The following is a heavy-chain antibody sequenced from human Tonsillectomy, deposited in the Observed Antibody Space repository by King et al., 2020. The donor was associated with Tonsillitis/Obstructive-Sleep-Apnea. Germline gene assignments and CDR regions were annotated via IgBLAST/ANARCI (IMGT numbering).Heavy chain of an antibody. Sequence: PLQESGPGLVKPSETLSLTCSVSGDSVSDYYWSWIRQPPGKGLEWIGYIFYNGNTNYNPSLKSRVIISLDASKNQFSLKLTSVTAADTAVYYCAREPGDWGHGTLVTVSS. CDR3: AREPGD. CDR1: GDSVSDYY. J-gene: IGHJ4*01. CDR2: IFYNGNT. V-gene: IGHV4-59*02.